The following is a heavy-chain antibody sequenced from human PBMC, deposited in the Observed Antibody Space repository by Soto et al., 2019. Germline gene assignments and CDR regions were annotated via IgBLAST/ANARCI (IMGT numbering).Heavy chain of an antibody. CDR3: PPEHDYGHRRKAFDI. Sequence: QVQLVESGGGVVQPGRSLRLSCAASGFTFSSYGMYWVRQAPGKGLEWVAVISYDGSNKYYADSAKGRFTISRDNSKNTPYLQMNSLMAEDTALYYWPPEHDYGHRRKAFDICGQGTMVTVSS. J-gene: IGHJ3*02. V-gene: IGHV3-30*03. D-gene: IGHD4-17*01. CDR1: GFTFSSYG. CDR2: ISYDGSNK.